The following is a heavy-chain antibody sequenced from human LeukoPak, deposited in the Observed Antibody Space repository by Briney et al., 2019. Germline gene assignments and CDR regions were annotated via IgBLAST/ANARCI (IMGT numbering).Heavy chain of an antibody. Sequence: ASVKVSCKASGYTFTAYHMHWVRQAPGQGLEWMGRINPNSGDTNYAQKFQGRVTMTRDTSISTAYMELSRLRSEDTAVYYCARDSGASGSYGSFDYWGQGTLVTVSS. D-gene: IGHD1-26*01. CDR1: GYTFTAYH. V-gene: IGHV1-2*06. CDR2: INPNSGDT. CDR3: ARDSGASGSYGSFDY. J-gene: IGHJ4*02.